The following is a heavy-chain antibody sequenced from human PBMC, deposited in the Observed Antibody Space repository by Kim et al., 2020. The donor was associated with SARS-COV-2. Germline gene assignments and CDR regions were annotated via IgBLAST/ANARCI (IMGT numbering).Heavy chain of an antibody. CDR1: GFIFSDYG. J-gene: IGHJ4*02. Sequence: GGSLRLSCAASGFIFSDYGMHWVRQAPGKGLEWVAVIWRDGREIHYADSVKGRFTISRDNSKNTLSLQMNSLRAEDTAVYYCARDGVATTPFFGNFDYWGQGTLATVSS. D-gene: IGHD2-15*01. CDR3: ARDGVATTPFFGNFDY. V-gene: IGHV3-33*01. CDR2: IWRDGREI.